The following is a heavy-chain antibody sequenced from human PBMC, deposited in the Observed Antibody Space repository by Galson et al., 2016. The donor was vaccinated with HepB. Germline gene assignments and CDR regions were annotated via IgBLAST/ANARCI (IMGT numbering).Heavy chain of an antibody. Sequence: SLRLSCAASGFTFRTYAMTWVRQAPGKGLEWVSTISGSGGSTYYADSVKGRFTISRDNSKNTLYVQMNSLRPEDTAVYYCAKGNCSGGRCYFPLLEYVQHWGQGTLVTVSS. D-gene: IGHD2-15*01. CDR3: AKGNCSGGRCYFPLLEYVQH. J-gene: IGHJ1*01. V-gene: IGHV3-23*01. CDR2: ISGSGGST. CDR1: GFTFRTYA.